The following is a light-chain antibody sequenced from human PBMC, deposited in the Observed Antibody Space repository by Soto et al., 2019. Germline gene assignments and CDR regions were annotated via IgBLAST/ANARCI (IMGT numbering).Light chain of an antibody. CDR1: QSINSW. Sequence: DIQMTQSPSPLSESVGDRFTITCRASQSINSWLAWYQQKPGKAPQXLIYDAXTXXNGVPSRFSASGSGTEFTLITSSLQPDAFATYYCQQYDSYSGTFGQGTKVDIK. V-gene: IGKV1-5*01. CDR3: QQYDSYSGT. J-gene: IGKJ1*01. CDR2: DAX.